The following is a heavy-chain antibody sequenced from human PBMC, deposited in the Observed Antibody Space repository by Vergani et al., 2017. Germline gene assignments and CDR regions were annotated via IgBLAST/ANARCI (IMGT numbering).Heavy chain of an antibody. CDR2: IYYSGST. J-gene: IGHJ6*03. D-gene: IGHD3-3*01. CDR1: GGSISSYY. V-gene: IGHV4-59*01. Sequence: QVQLQESGPGLVKPSETLSLTCTVSGGSISSYYWSWIRQPPGKGLEWIGYIYYSGSTNYNPSLKSRVTISVDTSKNQFSLKLSSVTAADTAVYYCARGVGYDFWSGPTLYYYYYYMDVWGKGP. CDR3: ARGVGYDFWSGPTLYYYYYYMDV.